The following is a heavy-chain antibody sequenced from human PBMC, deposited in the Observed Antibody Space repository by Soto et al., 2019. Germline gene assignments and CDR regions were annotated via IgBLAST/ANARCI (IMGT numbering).Heavy chain of an antibody. J-gene: IGHJ6*02. CDR1: GFTFSSYW. D-gene: IGHD3-22*01. Sequence: GGSLRLSCAASGFTFSSYWMHWVRQAPGKGLVWVSRINSDGSSTSYADSVKGRFTISRDNAKNTLYLQMNSLRAEDTAVYYGARDSGDYYDSSGYYYGRYGMDVWGQGTTVTVSS. V-gene: IGHV3-74*01. CDR3: ARDSGDYYDSSGYYYGRYGMDV. CDR2: INSDGSST.